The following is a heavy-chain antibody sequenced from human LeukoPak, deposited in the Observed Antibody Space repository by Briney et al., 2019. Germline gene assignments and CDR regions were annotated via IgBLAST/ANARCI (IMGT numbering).Heavy chain of an antibody. D-gene: IGHD4-17*01. CDR3: AKDHSYGDYEGYYFDY. CDR1: GFTFSSYA. V-gene: IGHV3-23*01. CDR2: ISGSGGST. J-gene: IGHJ4*02. Sequence: RGSLRLSCAASGFTFSSYAMSWVRQAPGKGLEWVSAISGSGGSTYYADSVKGRFTISRDNSKNTLYLQMNSLRAEDTAVYYCAKDHSYGDYEGYYFDYWGQGTLVTVSS.